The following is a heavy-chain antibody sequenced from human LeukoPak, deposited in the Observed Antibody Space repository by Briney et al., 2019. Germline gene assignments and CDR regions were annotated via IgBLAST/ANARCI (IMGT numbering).Heavy chain of an antibody. CDR1: GGSISSYY. J-gene: IGHJ4*02. D-gene: IGHD3-22*01. V-gene: IGHV4-4*07. CDR2: IYTSGST. CDR3: ARENYYDSSGYYPITDY. Sequence: PSETLSLTCTVSGGSISSYYWSWIRQPAGKGLEWFGRIYTSGSTNYNPSLKSRVTMSVDTSKNQFSLKLSSVTAADTAVYYCARENYYDSSGYYPITDYWGQGTLVTVSS.